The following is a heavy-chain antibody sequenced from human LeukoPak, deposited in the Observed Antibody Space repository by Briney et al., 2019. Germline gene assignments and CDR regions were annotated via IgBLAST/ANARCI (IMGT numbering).Heavy chain of an antibody. CDR2: INPSAGST. CDR1: GYTFTSYY. Sequence: EASVKVSCTASGYTFTSYYMHWVRQAPGPGLEWMGIINPSAGSTSYAQKFQGRVTITRDTSTSTGYMELSSLRSEDTAVYYCAREPLPINYCSSTSCYRYYVDYWGQGTLVTVSS. V-gene: IGHV1-46*03. D-gene: IGHD2-2*02. J-gene: IGHJ4*02. CDR3: AREPLPINYCSSTSCYRYYVDY.